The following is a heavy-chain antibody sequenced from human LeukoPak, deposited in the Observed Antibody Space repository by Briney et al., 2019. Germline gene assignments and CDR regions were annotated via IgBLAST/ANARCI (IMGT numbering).Heavy chain of an antibody. CDR1: GGSISSGGYY. V-gene: IGHV4-31*03. CDR2: IYYSGST. Sequence: PSETLSLTCTVSGGSISSGGYYWSWIRQHPGKGLEWIGYIYYSGSTYYNPSLKSRVTISVDTSENQFSLKLSSVTAADTAVYYCARAYSMEDAFDIWGQGTMVTVSS. J-gene: IGHJ3*02. D-gene: IGHD2-21*01. CDR3: ARAYSMEDAFDI.